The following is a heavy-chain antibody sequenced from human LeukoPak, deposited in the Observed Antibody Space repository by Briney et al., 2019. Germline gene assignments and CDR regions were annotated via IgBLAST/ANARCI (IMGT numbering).Heavy chain of an antibody. CDR1: GYTFTNYD. Sequence: ASMKVSCKASGYTFTNYDINWVRQATGQELEWMGWTNPDSGNTGYAEKFQGRVTITRNTSISTAYMELSSLVSEDTAVYYCARGKFGYYSSSSYYFDYWGQGILVTVSS. J-gene: IGHJ4*02. D-gene: IGHD6-6*01. V-gene: IGHV1-8*03. CDR2: TNPDSGNT. CDR3: ARGKFGYYSSSSYYFDY.